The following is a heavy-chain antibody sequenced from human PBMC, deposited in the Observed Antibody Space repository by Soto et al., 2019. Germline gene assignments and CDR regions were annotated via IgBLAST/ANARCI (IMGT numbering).Heavy chain of an antibody. CDR3: ARLGVVTGTASYFDS. V-gene: IGHV4-39*01. CDR1: GGSISSSNYY. D-gene: IGHD2-21*02. J-gene: IGHJ4*02. Sequence: SETLSLTCTVSGGSISSSNYYWGWIRQPPGKGLEWIGNIYYSGSTYYNPSLKSRVTVSVDTSKNQFSLKLSSVTAADTAVYYCARLGVVTGTASYFDSWGQGSLVTVSS. CDR2: IYYSGST.